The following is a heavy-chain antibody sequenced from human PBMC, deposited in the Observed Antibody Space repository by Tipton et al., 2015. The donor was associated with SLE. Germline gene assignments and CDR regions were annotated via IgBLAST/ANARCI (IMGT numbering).Heavy chain of an antibody. D-gene: IGHD6-19*01. J-gene: IGHJ4*02. CDR2: IYFDGNS. CDR3: ARGVAERLGLDF. CDR1: GGSIGPYY. V-gene: IGHV4-59*01. Sequence: TLSLTCTVSGGSIGPYYWHWIRQSPGKALEWIGYIYFDGNSNGRGNYNPSLKSRVTMSVDPPKTQFSLNLNSVTAADTALYFCARGVAERLGLDFWGQGSLVTVSS.